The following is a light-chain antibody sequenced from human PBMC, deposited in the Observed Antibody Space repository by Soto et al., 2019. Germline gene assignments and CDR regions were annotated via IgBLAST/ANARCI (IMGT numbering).Light chain of an antibody. CDR1: QSISTW. CDR2: DAS. Sequence: DIQMTQSPSXLSASVGDRVTITCRASQSISTWLAWYQQRPGSAPRLLIYDASRLESGVPSRFSGSGSGTEFTLTISSLQPEDFASYYCQRYGNFRTFGQGTKVDIK. J-gene: IGKJ1*01. CDR3: QRYGNFRT. V-gene: IGKV1-5*01.